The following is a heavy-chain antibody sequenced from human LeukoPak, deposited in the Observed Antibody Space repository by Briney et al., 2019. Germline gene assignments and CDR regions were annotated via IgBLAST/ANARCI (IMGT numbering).Heavy chain of an antibody. CDR1: GYTFTSYG. D-gene: IGHD3-3*01. Sequence: ASVKVSCKASGYTFTSYGISWVRQAPGQGLEWMGWISAYNGNTNYAQMLQDRGTMTTDTSTSTAYMVLRSLRSDDTAVYYCARDAGLYYDFWSGHPDYWGQGTLVTVSS. CDR3: ARDAGLYYDFWSGHPDY. CDR2: ISAYNGNT. V-gene: IGHV1-18*04. J-gene: IGHJ4*02.